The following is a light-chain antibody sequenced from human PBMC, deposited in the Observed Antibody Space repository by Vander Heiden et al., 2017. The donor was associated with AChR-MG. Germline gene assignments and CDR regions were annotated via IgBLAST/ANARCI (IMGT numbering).Light chain of an antibody. CDR3: QQYSDWPRT. Sequence: EVVMTQSPATLSVSPGERATLSCRASQSVSSNLAWYQQKPGQAPRLLIYAASTRATGFPARCSGSGSGTDFTLTISSLQSEDFAVYYCQQYSDWPRTFGQGTRVEIK. V-gene: IGKV3-15*01. J-gene: IGKJ1*01. CDR2: AAS. CDR1: QSVSSN.